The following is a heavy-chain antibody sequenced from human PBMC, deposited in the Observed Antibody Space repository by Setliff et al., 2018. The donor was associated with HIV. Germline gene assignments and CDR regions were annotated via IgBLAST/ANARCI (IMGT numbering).Heavy chain of an antibody. D-gene: IGHD1-26*01. CDR2: LRTGTGDT. Sequence: ASVKVSCKASGYTFTSYSMHWVRQAPGQRLEWMGWLRTGTGDTSYSEKFQGRLTITRDTSANTAYMELSNLRSEDTAVYYCARPVGAMGFDPWGQGTLVTVSS. J-gene: IGHJ5*02. CDR3: ARPVGAMGFDP. CDR1: GYTFTSYS. V-gene: IGHV1-3*04.